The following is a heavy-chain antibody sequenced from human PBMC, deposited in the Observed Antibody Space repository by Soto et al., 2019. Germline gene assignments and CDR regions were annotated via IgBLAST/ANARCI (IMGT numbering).Heavy chain of an antibody. CDR3: VLLRIFGVPQVPSYPQYYDMDV. CDR1: GGSISSGGYY. D-gene: IGHD3-3*01. V-gene: IGHV4-31*03. Sequence: SETLSLTCTVSGGSISSGGYYWSWIRQHPGKGLEWIGYIYYSGITYYNPSLKSRVTISVDTSKNQFSLKLSSVTAADTAVYFCVLLRIFGVPQVPSYPQYYDMDVWGQGTTVTVSS. CDR2: IYYSGIT. J-gene: IGHJ6*02.